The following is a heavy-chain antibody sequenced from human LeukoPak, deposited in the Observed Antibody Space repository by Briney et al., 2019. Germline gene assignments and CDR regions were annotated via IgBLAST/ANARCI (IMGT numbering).Heavy chain of an antibody. Sequence: PSETLSLTCTVSGGSTSSYYWSWIRQPPGEGLEWIGYIYYSGTTNYNPSLKSRVTISVDTSKNQFSLKLSSVTAGDTAVYYCARGVYIAAAQYGYWGQGTLVTVSS. J-gene: IGHJ4*02. CDR1: GGSTSSYY. V-gene: IGHV4-59*01. D-gene: IGHD6-13*01. CDR3: ARGVYIAAAQYGY. CDR2: IYYSGTT.